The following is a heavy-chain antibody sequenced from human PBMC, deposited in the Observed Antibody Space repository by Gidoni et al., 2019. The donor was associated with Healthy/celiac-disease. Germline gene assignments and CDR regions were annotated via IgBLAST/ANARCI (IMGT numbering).Heavy chain of an antibody. CDR3: ATTMVQGVIPDY. J-gene: IGHJ4*02. CDR1: GYTFTSYA. V-gene: IGHV1-3*01. Sequence: QVQLVQSGAEVKKPGASVKGACKASGYTFTSYAMHWVRQAPGQRLEWMGWINAGNGNTKYSQTFQGRVTITRDTSASTAYMELSSLRSEDTAVYYCATTMVQGVIPDYWGQGTLVTVSS. D-gene: IGHD3-10*01. CDR2: INAGNGNT.